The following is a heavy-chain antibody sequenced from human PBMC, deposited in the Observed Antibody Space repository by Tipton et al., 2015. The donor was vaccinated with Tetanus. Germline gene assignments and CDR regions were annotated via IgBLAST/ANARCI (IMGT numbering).Heavy chain of an antibody. CDR3: ARDPRNGIAAAAWFDP. J-gene: IGHJ5*02. D-gene: IGHD6-13*01. CDR2: ISAYNGNT. V-gene: IGHV1-18*01. CDR1: GYTFTSYG. Sequence: QSGAEVKKPGAPVKVSCKASGYTFTSYGISWVRQAPGQGLGWMGWISAYNGNTNYAQKLQGRVTMTTDTSTSTAYMELRSLRSDDTAVYYCARDPRNGIAAAAWFDPWGQGTLVTVSS.